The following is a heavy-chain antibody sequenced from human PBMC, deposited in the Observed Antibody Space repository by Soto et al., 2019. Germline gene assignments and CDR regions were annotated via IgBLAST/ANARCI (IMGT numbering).Heavy chain of an antibody. V-gene: IGHV5-10-1*01. Sequence: GESLKISCKGSGYSFISYWISWVRQMPGKGLEWMGRIDPSDSYTNYSPSFQGHVTISADKSISTAYLQWSSLKASDTAMYYCARARAAAGAYYYYGMDVWGQGTTVTVSS. D-gene: IGHD6-13*01. J-gene: IGHJ6*02. CDR2: IDPSDSYT. CDR3: ARARAAAGAYYYYGMDV. CDR1: GYSFISYW.